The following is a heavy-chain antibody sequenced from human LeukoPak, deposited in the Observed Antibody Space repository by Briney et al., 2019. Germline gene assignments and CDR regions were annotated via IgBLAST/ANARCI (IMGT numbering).Heavy chain of an antibody. D-gene: IGHD6-13*01. J-gene: IGHJ6*02. Sequence: PSETLSLTCTVSGGSVSSYYWTWIRQPAGKGLEWIGRIYTSGSTNYNPSLKSRVTISVDTSKNQFSLKLSSVTAADTAVYYCARDSIAAAGTYYYGMDVWGQGTTVTVSS. CDR3: ARDSIAAAGTYYYGMDV. CDR2: IYTSGST. V-gene: IGHV4-4*07. CDR1: GGSVSSYY.